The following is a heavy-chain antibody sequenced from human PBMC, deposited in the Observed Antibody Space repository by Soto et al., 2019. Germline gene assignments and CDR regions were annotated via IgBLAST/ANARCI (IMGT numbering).Heavy chain of an antibody. V-gene: IGHV1-69*13. CDR1: GGTFSSYA. CDR3: AREVLGDGYNYYYSYGMDV. CDR2: IIPIFGTA. J-gene: IGHJ6*02. Sequence: GASVKVSCKASGGTFSSYAISWVRQAPGQGLEWMGGIIPIFGTANYAQKFQGRVTITADESTSTAYMELSRLRSDDTAVYYCAREVLGDGYNYYYSYGMDVWGQGTTVTVSS. D-gene: IGHD5-12*01.